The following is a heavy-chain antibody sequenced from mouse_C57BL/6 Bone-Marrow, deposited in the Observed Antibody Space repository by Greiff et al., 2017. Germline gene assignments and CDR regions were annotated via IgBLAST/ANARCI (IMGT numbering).Heavy chain of an antibody. CDR3: ARRGRRGYFDV. CDR1: GFTFSSYA. J-gene: IGHJ1*03. V-gene: IGHV5-4*03. D-gene: IGHD1-1*01. Sequence: EVQRVESGGGLVKPGGSLKLSCAASGFTFSSYAMSWVRQTPEKRLEWVATISDGGSYTYYPDNVKGRFTISRDNAKNTLYLQMSSLKSEDTAMYYCARRGRRGYFDVWGTGTTVTVSS. CDR2: ISDGGSYT.